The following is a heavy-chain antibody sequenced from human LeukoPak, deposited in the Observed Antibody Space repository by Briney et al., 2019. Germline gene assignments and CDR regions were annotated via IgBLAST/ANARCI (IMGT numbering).Heavy chain of an antibody. V-gene: IGHV3-72*01. CDR1: GFTFSDHY. CDR2: SRDKGNSYTT. D-gene: IGHD3-10*01. Sequence: GGSLRLSCAASGFTFSDHYIDWVRQAPGKGLEWVGRSRDKGNSYTTAYAASGRGRFTISRDDSKNSLYLQMNSVKIEDTAVYYCTKLARAPRDFDYWGQGTLVTVSS. CDR3: TKLARAPRDFDY. J-gene: IGHJ4*01.